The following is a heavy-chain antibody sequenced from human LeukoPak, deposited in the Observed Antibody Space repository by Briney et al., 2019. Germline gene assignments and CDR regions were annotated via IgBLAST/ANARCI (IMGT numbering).Heavy chain of an antibody. D-gene: IGHD2-15*01. V-gene: IGHV4-34*01. CDR1: GGSFSGYY. Sequence: SETLSLTCAVYGGSFSGYYWSWIRQPPGKGLEWIGEINHSGSTNYNPSLKSRVTISVDTSKNQFSLKLSSVTAADTAVYYCARPLRSPYCSGGSCYFSQYYFDYWGQGTLVTVSS. CDR2: INHSGST. CDR3: ARPLRSPYCSGGSCYFSQYYFDY. J-gene: IGHJ4*02.